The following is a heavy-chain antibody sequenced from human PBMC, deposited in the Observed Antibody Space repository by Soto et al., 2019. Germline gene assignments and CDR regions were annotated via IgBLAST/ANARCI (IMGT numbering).Heavy chain of an antibody. CDR2: IYYSGST. J-gene: IGHJ6*02. V-gene: IGHV4-39*01. D-gene: IGHD6-13*01. CDR3: ARLSSSWPYYYYGMDV. Sequence: PSEPLSLTCTVSGCSMSSSSYYWVWIRQPPGKGLEWIGSIYYSGSTYYNPSLKSRVTISVDTSKNQFSLKLSSVTAADTAVYYCARLSSSWPYYYYGMDVWGQGTTVTVS. CDR1: GCSMSSSSYY.